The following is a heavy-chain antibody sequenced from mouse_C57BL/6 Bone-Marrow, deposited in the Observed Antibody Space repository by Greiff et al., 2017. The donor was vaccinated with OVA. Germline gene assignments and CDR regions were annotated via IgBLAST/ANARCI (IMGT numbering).Heavy chain of an antibody. D-gene: IGHD2-14*01. J-gene: IGHJ1*03. CDR2: ISSGSSTI. CDR1: GFTFSDYG. CDR3: ARGYASRFDV. V-gene: IGHV5-17*01. Sequence: EVKLMESGGGLVKPGGSLKLSCAASGFTFSDYGMHWVRPAPEKGLEWVAYISSGSSTIYYADTVKGRFTISRDNAKNTLVLQMTSLRSEDTAMYYCARGYASRFDVWGTGTTVTVSS.